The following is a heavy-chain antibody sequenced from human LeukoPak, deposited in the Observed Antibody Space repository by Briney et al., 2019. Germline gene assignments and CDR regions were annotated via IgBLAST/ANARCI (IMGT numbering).Heavy chain of an antibody. V-gene: IGHV3-23*01. Sequence: GGSLRLSCAASGFTFSSYAMSWVRQPRGKGLEWVSAISGSGGRTYYADSVKGRFTISRHNSKNTLYLQMNSLRAEDTAVYYCAKDPFPMVRGVIGGYFDYWGQGTLVTVSS. CDR1: GFTFSSYA. CDR2: ISGSGGRT. D-gene: IGHD3-10*01. J-gene: IGHJ4*02. CDR3: AKDPFPMVRGVIGGYFDY.